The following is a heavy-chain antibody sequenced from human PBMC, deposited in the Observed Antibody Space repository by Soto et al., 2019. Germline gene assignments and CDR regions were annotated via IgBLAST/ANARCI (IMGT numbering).Heavy chain of an antibody. CDR1: GYSFTSYW. Sequence: PGESLKISCKGSGYSFTSYWIGWVRQMPGKGLECMGIIYPGDSDTRYSPSFQGQVTISADKSISTAYLQWSSLKASDTAMYYCARAMVRGKNYYDMDVWGQGTTVTVSS. CDR2: IYPGDSDT. J-gene: IGHJ6*02. D-gene: IGHD3-10*01. V-gene: IGHV5-51*01. CDR3: ARAMVRGKNYYDMDV.